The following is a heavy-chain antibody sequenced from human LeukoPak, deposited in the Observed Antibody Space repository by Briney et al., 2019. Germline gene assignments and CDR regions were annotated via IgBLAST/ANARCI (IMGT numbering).Heavy chain of an antibody. V-gene: IGHV5-51*01. Sequence: GESLKISCKGSGYIFTSYWIAWVRQMPGRGLEWMGFIYPGDSDTRYSTSFQGQVTISADKSISTAYLQWSSLKASDSAIYYCGRHGFGRELDAFDIWGQGTMVTVSS. CDR2: IYPGDSDT. J-gene: IGHJ3*02. CDR1: GYIFTSYW. CDR3: GRHGFGRELDAFDI. D-gene: IGHD1-26*01.